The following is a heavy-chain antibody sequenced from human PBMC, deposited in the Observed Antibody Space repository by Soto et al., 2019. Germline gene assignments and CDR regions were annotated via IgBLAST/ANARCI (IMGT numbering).Heavy chain of an antibody. V-gene: IGHV5-10-1*01. Sequence: PGESLKISCKASGYSFTNYWITWMRQTPGKGLECMGMIDPSDSYSNYSPSFQGHVTMSVDKSISSAYLQFSSLKASDTAMYYCARHRDILSGYSAADNWGQGTQVTAS. CDR3: ARHRDILSGYSAADN. J-gene: IGHJ4*02. D-gene: IGHD3-9*01. CDR1: GYSFTNYW. CDR2: IDPSDSYS.